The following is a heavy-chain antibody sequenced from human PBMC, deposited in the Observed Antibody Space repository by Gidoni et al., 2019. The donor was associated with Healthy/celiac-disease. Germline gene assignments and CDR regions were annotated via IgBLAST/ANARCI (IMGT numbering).Heavy chain of an antibody. V-gene: IGHV1-2*06. J-gene: IGHJ4*02. CDR3: AREIRIAAAGTLVY. CDR1: GYPFTGNY. D-gene: IGHD6-13*01. CDR2: IQPNSGGT. Sequence: VQLVPSGAAMTKPGASVKVSCKASGYPFTGNYMHWVRQAPGQGLEWMGRIQPNSGGTNYAQKLQGRVTMTRDTSINTAYMELSRLRSDDTAVYYCAREIRIAAAGTLVYWGQGTLVTVSS.